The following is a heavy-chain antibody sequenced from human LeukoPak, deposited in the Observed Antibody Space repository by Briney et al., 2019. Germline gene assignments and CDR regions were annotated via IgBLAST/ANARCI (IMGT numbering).Heavy chain of an antibody. CDR2: IRSKIYGGTT. J-gene: IGHJ4*02. V-gene: IGHV3-49*04. Sequence: GGSLRLSCTASGFTFGDYAMGWVRQAPGKGLEWVGFIRSKIYGGTTEYAASVKGRFTISRDDSKSIAYLQMNSLKTEDTAVYYCTRDYYDGSAYASDYWGQGTLVTVSS. CDR1: GFTFGDYA. CDR3: TRDYYDGSAYASDY. D-gene: IGHD3-22*01.